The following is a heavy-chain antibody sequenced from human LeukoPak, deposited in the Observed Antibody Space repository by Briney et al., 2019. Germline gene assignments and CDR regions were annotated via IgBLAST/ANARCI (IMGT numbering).Heavy chain of an antibody. D-gene: IGHD6-19*01. J-gene: IGHJ4*02. CDR2: INPNSGDT. CDR1: GHTFTDYY. V-gene: IGHV1-2*02. Sequence: ASVKVSCKASGHTFTDYYMHWVRQAPGQGLEWMGWINPNSGDTDFAQKFQGRVTMTRDASLDTAYLDLSSLSSDDPGLYYCATSQSSGWAVYWGQGTLVTVSS. CDR3: ATSQSSGWAVY.